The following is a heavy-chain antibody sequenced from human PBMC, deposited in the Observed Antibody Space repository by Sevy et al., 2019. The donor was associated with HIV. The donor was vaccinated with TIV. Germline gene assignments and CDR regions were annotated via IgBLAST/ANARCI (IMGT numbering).Heavy chain of an antibody. CDR1: GFTFSSYS. CDR3: AREGSITIFGVVTILTTRSGYFDY. D-gene: IGHD3-3*01. J-gene: IGHJ4*02. CDR2: ISSSSSYI. V-gene: IGHV3-21*01. Sequence: GGSLRLSCAASGFTFSSYSMNWVRQAPGKGLEWVSCISSSSSYIYYADSVKGRFTISRDNAKNSLYLQMNSLRAEDTAVYYCAREGSITIFGVVTILTTRSGYFDYWGQGTLVTVSS.